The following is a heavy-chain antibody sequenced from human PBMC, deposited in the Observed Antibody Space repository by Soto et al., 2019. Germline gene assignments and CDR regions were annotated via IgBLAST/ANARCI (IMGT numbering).Heavy chain of an antibody. CDR2: ISSDGSVK. J-gene: IGHJ4*02. CDR1: GFTFNTYA. Sequence: QVQLVESGGGVVQPGTSLRLSCAASGFTFNTYAMHWVRQAPGKGLEWVAVISSDGSVKFYADSAKGRFTISRDNSKNTMYLQMNSLRTEDPAVYYCARTDGHCYGGSCSGDYWGQGTLVTVSS. D-gene: IGHD2-15*01. V-gene: IGHV3-30*03. CDR3: ARTDGHCYGGSCSGDY.